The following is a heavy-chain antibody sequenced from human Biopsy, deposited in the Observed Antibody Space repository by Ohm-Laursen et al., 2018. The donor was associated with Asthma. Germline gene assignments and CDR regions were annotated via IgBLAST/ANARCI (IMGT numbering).Heavy chain of an antibody. Sequence: ASVKVSCNASGYTFISYAMHWVRQAPGQRLEWMGWINAGNGNTKYSQKFQGRVTITRDTSASTAYMELSRLRSEDTAVYYCARITNDRIAAAGRYYYYGMDVWGQGTTVTVSS. CDR1: GYTFISYA. CDR3: ARITNDRIAAAGRYYYYGMDV. CDR2: INAGNGNT. J-gene: IGHJ6*02. V-gene: IGHV1-3*01. D-gene: IGHD6-13*01.